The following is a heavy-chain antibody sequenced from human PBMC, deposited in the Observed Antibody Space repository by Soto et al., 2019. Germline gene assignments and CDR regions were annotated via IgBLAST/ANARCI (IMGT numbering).Heavy chain of an antibody. CDR1: GGSISSSNW. Sequence: SEPLSLTCAVSGGSISSSNWWSWVRQPPGKGLEWIGEIYHSGSTNYNPSLKSRVTISVDKSKNQFSLKLSSVTAADTAVYYCARDLEVGATRYFDYWGQGTLVTVSS. CDR2: IYHSGST. J-gene: IGHJ4*02. V-gene: IGHV4-4*02. D-gene: IGHD1-26*01. CDR3: ARDLEVGATRYFDY.